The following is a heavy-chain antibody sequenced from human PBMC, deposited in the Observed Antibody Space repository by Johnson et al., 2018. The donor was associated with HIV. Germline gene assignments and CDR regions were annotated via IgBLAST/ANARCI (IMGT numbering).Heavy chain of an antibody. CDR1: GITVSSNY. Sequence: VQLVESGGGVVQPGGSLRLSCAASGITVSSNYMNWVRQAPGKGLEWVSLIFSVGNTYYADSVKGRFTISRDNSKNSFYIQMHSLRAEDTAVYYCAKDVDSSRWWRAFDMWGQGTMVTVSS. CDR3: AKDVDSSRWWRAFDM. J-gene: IGHJ3*02. V-gene: IGHV3-66*02. CDR2: IFSVGNT. D-gene: IGHD6-13*01.